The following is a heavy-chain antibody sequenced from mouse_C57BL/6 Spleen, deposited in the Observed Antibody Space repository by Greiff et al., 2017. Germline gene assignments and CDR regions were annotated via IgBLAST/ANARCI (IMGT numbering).Heavy chain of an antibody. J-gene: IGHJ2*01. CDR3: TRGKDYFDY. Sequence: VQLQESGAELVRPGASVTLYCKASGYTFTDYEMHWVKQTPVHGLEWIGAIDPETGGTAYNQKFKGKAILTADKSSSTAYMELRSLTSEDSAVYYCTRGKDYFDYWGQGTTLTVSS. V-gene: IGHV1-15*01. CDR2: IDPETGGT. CDR1: GYTFTDYE.